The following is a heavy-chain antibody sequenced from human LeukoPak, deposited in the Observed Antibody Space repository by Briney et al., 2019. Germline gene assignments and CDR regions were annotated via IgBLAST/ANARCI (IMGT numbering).Heavy chain of an antibody. CDR2: ISSSSSYI. CDR3: ARDPSHYYDSSGYYAEPWFDP. D-gene: IGHD3-22*01. Sequence: GGSLRLSCAASGFTFSNYAMHWARQAPGKGLEWVSSISSSSSYIYYADSVKGRFTISRDNAKNSLYLQMNSLRAEDTAVYYCARDPSHYYDSSGYYAEPWFDPWGQGTLVTVSS. V-gene: IGHV3-21*01. CDR1: GFTFSNYA. J-gene: IGHJ5*02.